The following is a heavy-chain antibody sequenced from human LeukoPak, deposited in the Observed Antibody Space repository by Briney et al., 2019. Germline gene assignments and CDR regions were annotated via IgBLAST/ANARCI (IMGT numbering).Heavy chain of an antibody. CDR3: ARVTAAGGGFDH. J-gene: IGHJ4*02. Sequence: ASVKVSCKASGYTFTSYDINWVRQATGQGLEWMGWMNPNSGNTGYAQKFQGRVTMTRNTSISTAYMELSSLRSEDTAVYYCARVTAAGGGFDHWGQGTLVTVSS. CDR2: MNPNSGNT. CDR1: GYTFTSYD. V-gene: IGHV1-8*01. D-gene: IGHD2-15*01.